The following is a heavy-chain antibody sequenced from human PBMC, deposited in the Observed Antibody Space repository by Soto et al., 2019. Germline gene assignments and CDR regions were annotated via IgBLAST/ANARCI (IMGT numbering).Heavy chain of an antibody. Sequence: SETLSLTCTVSGGSISSGGYYWSWIRQHPGKGLDWIGYISYSGSANYNPSLMSRVTMSVDTSKNQFSLRLSSVTAADTAVYYCARERPEKYFDSWGRGTLVTVSS. CDR3: ARERPEKYFDS. CDR2: ISYSGSA. J-gene: IGHJ4*02. V-gene: IGHV4-61*08. D-gene: IGHD6-6*01. CDR1: GGSISSGGYY.